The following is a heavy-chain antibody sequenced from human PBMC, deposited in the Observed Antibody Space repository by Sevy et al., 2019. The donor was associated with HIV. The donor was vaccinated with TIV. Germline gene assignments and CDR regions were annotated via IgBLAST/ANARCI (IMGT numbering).Heavy chain of an antibody. J-gene: IGHJ6*02. V-gene: IGHV4-34*01. CDR2: INHSGST. CDR3: AGAYVPAAIEGGYFYYGMDV. Sequence: SETLSLTCAVYGGSFSGYYWSWIRQPPGKGLEWIGEINHSGSTNYNPSLKSRVTISVDTSKNQFSLKLSSVTAADTAVYYCAGAYVPAAIEGGYFYYGMDVWGQGTTVTVSS. D-gene: IGHD2-2*02. CDR1: GGSFSGYY.